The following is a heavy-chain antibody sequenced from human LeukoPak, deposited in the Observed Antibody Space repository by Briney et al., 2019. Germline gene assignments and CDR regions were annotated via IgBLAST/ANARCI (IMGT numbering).Heavy chain of an antibody. D-gene: IGHD3-9*01. CDR1: GFTFSSYW. CDR3: ARDMFDWLFEDLEIGVSFDY. V-gene: IGHV3-74*01. Sequence: GGSLRPSCAASGFTFSSYWMHWVRQAPGKGLVWVSRIQTDGSSTNYADSVKGRFTISRDDAKNTLYLQMNSLRAEDTAVYYCARDMFDWLFEDLEIGVSFDYWGQGTLVTVSS. CDR2: IQTDGSST. J-gene: IGHJ4*02.